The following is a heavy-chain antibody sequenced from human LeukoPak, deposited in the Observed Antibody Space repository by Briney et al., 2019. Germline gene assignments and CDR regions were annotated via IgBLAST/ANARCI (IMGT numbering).Heavy chain of an antibody. CDR1: GFTFSSYA. Sequence: GGSLRLSCAASGFTFSSYAMSWVRQAPGKGLEWVSAISGSGNSTFYADSVKGRFTISRDNSKNTLYLQMNSLRAEDTAVYYCAKSTIFGVASFDYWGQGTLVTVSS. J-gene: IGHJ4*02. CDR2: ISGSGNST. V-gene: IGHV3-23*01. D-gene: IGHD3-3*01. CDR3: AKSTIFGVASFDY.